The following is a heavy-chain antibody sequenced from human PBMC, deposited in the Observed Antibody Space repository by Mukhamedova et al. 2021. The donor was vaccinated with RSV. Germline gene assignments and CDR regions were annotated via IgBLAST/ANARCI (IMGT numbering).Heavy chain of an antibody. CDR3: ARESFSTTSGADY. Sequence: ISRDNSKNTLYLQMNTLRVDDTAVYYCARESFSTTSGADYWGQGTLVTVSS. J-gene: IGHJ4*02. D-gene: IGHD2/OR15-2a*01. V-gene: IGHV3-30*07.